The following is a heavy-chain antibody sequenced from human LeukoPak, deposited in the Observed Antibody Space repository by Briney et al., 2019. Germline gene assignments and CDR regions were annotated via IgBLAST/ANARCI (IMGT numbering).Heavy chain of an antibody. CDR3: ARDPRYYDILTGRGY. D-gene: IGHD3-9*01. Sequence: GGSLRLSCAASGFTFSSYWMSWVRQAPGKGQERVANIKQDGSEKYYVDSVKGRFTISRDNAKNSLYLQMNSLRAEDTAVYYCARDPRYYDILTGRGYWGQGTLVTVSS. J-gene: IGHJ4*02. CDR1: GFTFSSYW. CDR2: IKQDGSEK. V-gene: IGHV3-7*01.